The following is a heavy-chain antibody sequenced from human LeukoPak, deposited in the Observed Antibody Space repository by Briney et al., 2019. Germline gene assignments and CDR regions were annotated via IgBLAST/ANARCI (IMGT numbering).Heavy chain of an antibody. D-gene: IGHD2-15*01. J-gene: IGHJ4*02. CDR2: ISSSSSYI. CDR3: ARAPPGRDLLGGFDF. V-gene: IGHV3-21*01. CDR1: GFTFSSYS. Sequence: PGGSLRLSCAASGFTFSSYSMNWVRQAPGKGLEWVSSISSSSSYIYYADSVKGRFTISRDNAKNSLYLQMNSLRAEDTAVYYCARAPPGRDLLGGFDFWGQGIRVTVSS.